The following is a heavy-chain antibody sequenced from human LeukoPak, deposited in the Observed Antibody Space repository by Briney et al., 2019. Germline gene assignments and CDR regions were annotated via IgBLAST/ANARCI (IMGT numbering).Heavy chain of an antibody. Sequence: PGGSLRLSCAASGFTVSSNYMSWVRQAPGKELEWVSVIYSGGSTYYADSVKGRFTISRDNSKNTLYLQMNSLRAEDTAVYYCARESLRYCSGGSCYSGYYMDVWGKGTTVTISS. CDR1: GFTVSSNY. CDR2: IYSGGST. J-gene: IGHJ6*03. D-gene: IGHD2-15*01. V-gene: IGHV3-53*01. CDR3: ARESLRYCSGGSCYSGYYMDV.